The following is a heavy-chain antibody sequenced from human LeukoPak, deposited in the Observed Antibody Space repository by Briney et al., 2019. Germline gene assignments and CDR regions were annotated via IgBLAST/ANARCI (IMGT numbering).Heavy chain of an antibody. J-gene: IGHJ6*03. CDR3: ARGKGDGLGYYYYYMDV. V-gene: IGHV1-18*01. CDR2: ISAYNGNK. Sequence: ASVKVSCKASGYTFTSYGISWVRQAPGQGLEWMGWISAYNGNKNYAQKLQGRVTMTTDTSTSTAYMELRSLRSDDTAGYYCARGKGDGLGYYYYYMDVWGKGTTVTVSS. D-gene: IGHD3-16*01. CDR1: GYTFTSYG.